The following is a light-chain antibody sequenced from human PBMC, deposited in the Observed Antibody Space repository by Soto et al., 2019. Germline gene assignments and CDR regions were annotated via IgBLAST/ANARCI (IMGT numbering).Light chain of an antibody. Sequence: DVVMTQSPLSLPVTLGQPASISCRSSHSLMYSDGISYLSWFQQRPGQSPRRLIYKVSTRDSWVPDRFSGSGSGTDFTLKISSVEADDVGVYYCMQGTHWPPVTLGQGTKLEIK. CDR3: MQGTHWPPVT. V-gene: IGKV2-30*01. J-gene: IGKJ2*01. CDR1: HSLMYSDGISY. CDR2: KVS.